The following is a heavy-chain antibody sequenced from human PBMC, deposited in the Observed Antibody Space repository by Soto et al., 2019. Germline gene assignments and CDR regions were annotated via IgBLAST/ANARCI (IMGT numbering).Heavy chain of an antibody. D-gene: IGHD6-19*01. V-gene: IGHV1-3*01. J-gene: IGHJ4*02. Sequence: QVQLVQSGAEVKKPGASVKVSCKASGYTFTSYAMHWVRQAPGQRLEWMGWINAGNGNTKYSQKFQGRVTITRDTSASPAYMELSSMRSEDTAVHYCARGHVYSGVWDFSPPYHFDHWGQGTLVTGSS. CDR3: ARGHVYSGVWDFSPPYHFDH. CDR1: GYTFTSYA. CDR2: INAGNGNT.